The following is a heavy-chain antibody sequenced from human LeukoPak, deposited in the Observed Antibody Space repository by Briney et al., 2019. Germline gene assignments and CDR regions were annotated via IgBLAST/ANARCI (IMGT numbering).Heavy chain of an antibody. CDR2: ISTDGGGT. V-gene: IGHV3-64*01. J-gene: IGHJ4*02. CDR1: GFTFSTYA. D-gene: IGHD2-15*01. CDR3: ARYGAGSCYDY. Sequence: PGGSLRLSCAASGFTFSTYAMHWVRQAPGKGLEYVSAISTDGGGTYYANSVKGRFTISRDNSKNMLYLQMGSLRPEDMAVYYCARYGAGSCYDYWGQGTPVTVSS.